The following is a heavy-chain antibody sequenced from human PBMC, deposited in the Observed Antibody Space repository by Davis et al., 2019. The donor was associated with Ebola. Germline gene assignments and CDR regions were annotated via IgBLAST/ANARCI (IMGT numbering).Heavy chain of an antibody. D-gene: IGHD6-25*01. CDR3: AKNRFSGAYNYFDF. J-gene: IGHJ4*02. V-gene: IGHV3-23*01. Sequence: SLIISCAGPGFTFSNCSMSWVRQVPGTGLEWVSGISGRGNGDGPYYADPVKGRFTISRDNSKNTIYLQMLSLRAEDTAIYYCAKNRFSGAYNYFDFWGQGTLVSVAS. CDR1: GFTFSNCS. CDR2: ISGRGNGDGP.